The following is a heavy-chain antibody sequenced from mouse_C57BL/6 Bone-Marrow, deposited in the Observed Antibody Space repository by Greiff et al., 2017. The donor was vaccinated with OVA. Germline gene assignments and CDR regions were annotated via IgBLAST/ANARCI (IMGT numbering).Heavy chain of an antibody. D-gene: IGHD2-1*01. J-gene: IGHJ2*01. Sequence: QVQLQQPGAELVRPGTSVKLSCKASGYTFTSYWIHWVKQRPGQGLEWIGVIDPSDSYTNYNQKFKGKATLTVDTSSSTAYMQLSSLTSEDSAVYYCARENLLWYYFDYWGQGTTLTVSS. CDR2: IDPSDSYT. V-gene: IGHV1-59*01. CDR1: GYTFTSYW. CDR3: ARENLLWYYFDY.